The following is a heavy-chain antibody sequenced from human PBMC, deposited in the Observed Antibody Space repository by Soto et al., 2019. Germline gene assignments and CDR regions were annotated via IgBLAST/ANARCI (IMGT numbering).Heavy chain of an antibody. CDR1: GYTFTSYG. CDR3: ARKDYYDSSGYRRDFDY. Sequence: GASVKVSCKASGYTFTSYGISWVRQAPGQGLEWMGWISAYNGNTNYAQKLQGRVTMTTDTSTSTAYMGLRSLRSDDTAVYYCARKDYYDSSGYRRDFDYWGQGTLVTVSS. J-gene: IGHJ4*02. CDR2: ISAYNGNT. V-gene: IGHV1-18*01. D-gene: IGHD3-22*01.